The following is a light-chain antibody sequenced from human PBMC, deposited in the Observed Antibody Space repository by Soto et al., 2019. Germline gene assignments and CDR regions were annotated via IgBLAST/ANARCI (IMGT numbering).Light chain of an antibody. CDR3: QQSYSAPRT. CDR2: AAS. Sequence: DIQMTQSPSSLSASVGDRVTITCRASQGISTYLNWYQQKPGKAPELLIYAASSVQSGVPSRFSGSGSGTDFTLTISSLQPEDFATYFCQQSYSAPRTFGQGTKV. J-gene: IGKJ1*01. CDR1: QGISTY. V-gene: IGKV1-39*01.